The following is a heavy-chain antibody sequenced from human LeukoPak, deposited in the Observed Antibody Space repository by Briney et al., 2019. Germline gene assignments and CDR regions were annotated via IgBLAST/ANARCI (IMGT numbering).Heavy chain of an antibody. V-gene: IGHV5-51*01. J-gene: IGHJ4*02. Sequence: GESLKISCKGSGYSFTNYWIGWVRQMPGKGLEWMGIIYPGDSDTRYSPPFQGQVTISADKSISTAYLQWSSLKASDTAMYYCARPYSSGWHLFDYWGRGTQVTVSS. D-gene: IGHD6-19*01. CDR3: ARPYSSGWHLFDY. CDR1: GYSFTNYW. CDR2: IYPGDSDT.